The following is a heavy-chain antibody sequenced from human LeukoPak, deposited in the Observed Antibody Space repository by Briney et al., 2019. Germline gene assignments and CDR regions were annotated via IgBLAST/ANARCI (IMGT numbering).Heavy chain of an antibody. Sequence: SVKVSCKASGGTFSSYAISWVRQAPGQGLEWMGGIIPIFGTANYAQKFQGRVTITTDESTSTAYMELSSLRSEDTAVYYYARDRPRDGYNYNYFDYWGQGTLVTVSS. D-gene: IGHD5-24*01. V-gene: IGHV1-69*05. J-gene: IGHJ4*02. CDR2: IIPIFGTA. CDR1: GGTFSSYA. CDR3: ARDRPRDGYNYNYFDY.